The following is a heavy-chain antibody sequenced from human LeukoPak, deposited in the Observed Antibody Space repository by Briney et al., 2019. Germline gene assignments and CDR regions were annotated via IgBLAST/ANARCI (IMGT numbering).Heavy chain of an antibody. D-gene: IGHD3-22*01. CDR2: FDPEDGET. V-gene: IGHV1-24*01. J-gene: IGHJ4*02. Sequence: GASVKVSCKVSGYTLTELSMHWVRQAPGKGLEWMGGFDPEDGETIYAQKFQGRVTMTEDTSTDTAYMELSSLRSEDTAVYYCATGLRGGVYNYDSSGLGYFDYWGQGTLVTVSS. CDR1: GYTLTELS. CDR3: ATGLRGGVYNYDSSGLGYFDY.